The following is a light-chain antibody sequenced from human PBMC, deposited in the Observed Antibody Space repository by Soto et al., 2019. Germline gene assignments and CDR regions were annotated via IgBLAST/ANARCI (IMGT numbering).Light chain of an antibody. J-gene: IGKJ1*01. CDR2: GAS. Sequence: EIVLTQSPGTLSLSPGERATLSCRASQSVSSSSLAWYQQKPGQAPRLLIYGASSRATGIPDRFSGSGSGTDFTLTISRLAPEDFAVYYCHQYGSATRTFGQGTKVEIK. CDR1: QSVSSSS. V-gene: IGKV3-20*01. CDR3: HQYGSATRT.